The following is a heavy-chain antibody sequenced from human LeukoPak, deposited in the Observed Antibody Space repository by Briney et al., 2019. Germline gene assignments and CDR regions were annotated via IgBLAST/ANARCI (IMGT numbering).Heavy chain of an antibody. D-gene: IGHD3-10*01. CDR3: AREWFLPDY. CDR1: GGSISSGSYY. Sequence: PSETLSLTCTVSGGSISSGSYYWSWIRQPAGKGLEWIGRIYTSGSTNYNPSLKSRVTISVDTSKNQFSLKLSSVTAADTAVYYCAREWFLPDYWAREPWSPSPQ. V-gene: IGHV4-61*02. CDR2: IYTSGST. J-gene: IGHJ4*02.